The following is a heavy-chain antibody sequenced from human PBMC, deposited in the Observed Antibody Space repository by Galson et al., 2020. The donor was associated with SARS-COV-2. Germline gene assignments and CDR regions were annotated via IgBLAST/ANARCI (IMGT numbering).Heavy chain of an antibody. D-gene: IGHD6-13*01. J-gene: IGHJ4*02. V-gene: IGHV3-30*01. CDR3: ARETHDYSSSWYDY. CDR1: GFTFSSHA. Sequence: GESLKIPCATPGFTFSSHAMHWVRQAPGKGLEWVAIISYDGSTKYNGDSVKGRFTISRDNSKNTLYLQRNSLRAEDTAVYYCARETHDYSSSWYDYWGQGTLVTVSS. CDR2: ISYDGSTK.